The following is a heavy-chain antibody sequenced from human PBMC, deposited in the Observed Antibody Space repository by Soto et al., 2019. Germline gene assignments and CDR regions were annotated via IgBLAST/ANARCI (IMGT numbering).Heavy chain of an antibody. CDR1: GGSFSGYY. J-gene: IGHJ6*02. CDR3: ARLSIAARAGDYYYYYGMDV. CDR2: INHSGST. V-gene: IGHV4-34*01. Sequence: SETLSLTCAAYGGSFSGYYWSWIRQPPRKGLEWIGEINHSGSTNYNPSLKSRVTISVDTSKNQFSLKLSSVTAADTAVYYCARLSIAARAGDYYYYYGMDVWGQGTTVTVSS. D-gene: IGHD6-6*01.